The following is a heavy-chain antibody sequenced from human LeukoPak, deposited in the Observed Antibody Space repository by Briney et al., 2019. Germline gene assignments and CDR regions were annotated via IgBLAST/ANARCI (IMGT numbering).Heavy chain of an antibody. CDR1: GGSVSSGSYY. Sequence: SETLSLTCTVSGGSVSSGSYYWSWIRQPPGKGLEWIGYIYYSGSTNYNPSLKSRVTISVDTSENQFSLKLSSVTAADTAVYYCARETYSSSWYSPFDYWGQGTLVTVSS. V-gene: IGHV4-61*01. CDR3: ARETYSSSWYSPFDY. CDR2: IYYSGST. D-gene: IGHD6-13*01. J-gene: IGHJ4*02.